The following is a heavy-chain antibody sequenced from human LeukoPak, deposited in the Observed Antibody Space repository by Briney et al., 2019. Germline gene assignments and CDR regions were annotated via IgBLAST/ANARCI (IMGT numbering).Heavy chain of an antibody. CDR2: ISGSGGST. CDR3: AKLRFLEWFADY. V-gene: IGHV3-23*01. J-gene: IGHJ4*02. Sequence: GGSLRLSCAASGFTFSSYAMSWVRQAPGKGLEWVSAISGSGGSTYYADPVKGRFTISRDNSKNTLYLQMNSLRAEDTAVYYCAKLRFLEWFADYWGQGTLVTVSS. CDR1: GFTFSSYA. D-gene: IGHD3-3*01.